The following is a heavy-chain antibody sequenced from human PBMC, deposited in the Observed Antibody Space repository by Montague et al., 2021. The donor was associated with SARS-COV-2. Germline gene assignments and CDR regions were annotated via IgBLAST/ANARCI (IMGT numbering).Heavy chain of an antibody. CDR1: GGSFSGYY. V-gene: IGHV4-34*01. CDR2: INHSGST. D-gene: IGHD6-13*01. CDR3: ARGPHSSSWRYYYYYGMDV. Sequence: SETLSLTCAVYGGSFSGYYWSWIRQPPGKGLEWIGEINHSGSTNYNPSLKSRVTISVDTSKNQFSLKLSSVTAADTAVYYCARGPHSSSWRYYYYYGMDVWGQGTTVTVSS. J-gene: IGHJ6*02.